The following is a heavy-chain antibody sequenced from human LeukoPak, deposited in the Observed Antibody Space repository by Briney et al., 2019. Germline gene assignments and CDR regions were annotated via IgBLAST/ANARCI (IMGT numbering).Heavy chain of an antibody. CDR2: IIPIFGTA. CDR3: ASGDIVVVPAAAGIKG. Sequence: SVKVFCKASGGTFSSYAISWVRQAPGQGLEWMGGIIPIFGTANYAQKFQGRVTITADESTSTAYMELSSLRSEDTAVYYCASGDIVVVPAAAGIKGWGQGTLVTVSS. V-gene: IGHV1-69*13. J-gene: IGHJ4*02. D-gene: IGHD2-2*01. CDR1: GGTFSSYA.